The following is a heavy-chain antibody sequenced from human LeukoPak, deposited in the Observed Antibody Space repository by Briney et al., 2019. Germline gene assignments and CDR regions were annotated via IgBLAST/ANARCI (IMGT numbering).Heavy chain of an antibody. J-gene: IGHJ3*02. D-gene: IGHD3-22*01. CDR1: GFTFSRYW. CDR2: IKQDGSEK. V-gene: IGHV3-7*01. Sequence: PGGSLRLSCAASGFTFSRYWMSWVRQAPGKGLEWVGNIKQDGSEKFYVDSVKGRFTISRDNARKSLYLQMNSLRADDTAVYFCARRDYDDSSGFYTDAFDIWGQGTMVTVSS. CDR3: ARRDYDDSSGFYTDAFDI.